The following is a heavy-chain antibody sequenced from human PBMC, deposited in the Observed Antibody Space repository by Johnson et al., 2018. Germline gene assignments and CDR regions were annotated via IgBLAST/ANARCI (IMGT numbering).Heavy chain of an antibody. CDR3: AQISCPGISCPNYYYGRGV. CDR2: ISDNGAGT. Sequence: VQLVEAGGGLVQPGGSLGLSCAASGFTFNNYAMSWVRQTPEKGLEWVSGISDNGAGTYYADSMTGRFTISRDNSRNTLYLQMNSMRVDDPAIYYCAQISCPGISCPNYYYGRGVWGQGTTVTVSS. V-gene: IGHV3-23*04. J-gene: IGHJ6*02. CDR1: GFTFNNYA. D-gene: IGHD2-2*01.